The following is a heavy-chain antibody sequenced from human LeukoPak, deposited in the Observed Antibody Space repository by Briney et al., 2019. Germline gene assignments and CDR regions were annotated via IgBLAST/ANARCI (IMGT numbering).Heavy chain of an antibody. CDR2: INQDGTGQ. CDR3: AREQWWRLDY. J-gene: IGHJ4*02. D-gene: IGHD2-21*02. CDR1: GFPFTSFY. V-gene: IGHV3-7*01. Sequence: PGESLRLSCVASGFPFTSFYMSWVRQAPGKGLEWVAQINQDGTGQFYVDSVRGRFTISRDNAKTSVHLQMDSLSAEDTGVYYCAREQWWRLDYWGQGTLVTVSS.